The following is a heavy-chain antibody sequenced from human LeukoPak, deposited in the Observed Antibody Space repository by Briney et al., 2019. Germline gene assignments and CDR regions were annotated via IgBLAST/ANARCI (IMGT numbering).Heavy chain of an antibody. D-gene: IGHD5-18*01. CDR1: GFTFSSYA. CDR3: AKGQGYNYGDSIDY. CDR2: INGGSGNS. Sequence: GGSLRLSCAASGFTFSSYAMSWVRQAPGKGLEWVSVINGGSGNSYYADSVKGRFTVSRDNSKNTLYVQMSSLRDEDTAVYYCAKGQGYNYGDSIDYWGQGTLVTVSS. J-gene: IGHJ4*02. V-gene: IGHV3-23*01.